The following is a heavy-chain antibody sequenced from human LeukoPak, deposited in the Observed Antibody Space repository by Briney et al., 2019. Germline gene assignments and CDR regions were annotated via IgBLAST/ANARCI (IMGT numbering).Heavy chain of an antibody. D-gene: IGHD1-14*01. CDR2: IWYDGSNK. Sequence: PGGSLRLSCAASGFTFSSYGMHWVRQAPGKGLEWVAVIWYDGSNKYYADSVKGRFTISRDNSKNTLYLQMNSLRAEDTAVYYCARDPNLYYYGMDVWGQGTTVTVSS. CDR1: GFTFSSYG. V-gene: IGHV3-33*01. J-gene: IGHJ6*02. CDR3: ARDPNLYYYGMDV.